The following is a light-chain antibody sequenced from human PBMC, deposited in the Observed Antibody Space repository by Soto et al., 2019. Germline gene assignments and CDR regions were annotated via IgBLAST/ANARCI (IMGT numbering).Light chain of an antibody. CDR2: GAS. CDR3: QQYFNPRGT. CDR1: QTITSDS. Sequence: DIVLTQSPGTLSLSPGARATLSCRASQTITSDSLAWYQQKPGQAPRLLIYGASSRATGIPDRFSGSGSGTDFTLTISRLEPEDFAVYYCQQYFNPRGTLGHGTKVDIK. V-gene: IGKV3-20*01. J-gene: IGKJ1*01.